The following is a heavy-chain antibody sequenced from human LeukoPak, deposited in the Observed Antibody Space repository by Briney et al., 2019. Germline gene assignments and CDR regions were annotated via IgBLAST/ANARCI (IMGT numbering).Heavy chain of an antibody. CDR1: GGSNY. V-gene: IGHV4-39*07. J-gene: IGHJ4*02. CDR2: IYYNGGT. Sequence: PSQTLSLTCAVSGGSNYWSWIRQPPGKGLEWLGSIYYNGGTYDNPSLESRVTISVDTSKNQFSLKLSSVTAADAAVYYCARGTDSRGYQFGGFDSWGRGTLVTVSS. CDR3: ARGTDSRGYQFGGFDS. D-gene: IGHD3-22*01.